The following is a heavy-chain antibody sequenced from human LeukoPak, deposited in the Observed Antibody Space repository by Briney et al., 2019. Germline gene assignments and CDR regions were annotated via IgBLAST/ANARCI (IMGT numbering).Heavy chain of an antibody. V-gene: IGHV4-38-2*01. J-gene: IGHJ5*02. Sequence: GSLRLSCAASGFTFSSYAMSWVRQAPGKGLEWIASIYISGATYYNPSLQSRVTISLDTSKNQFSLKLSSVTAADTAVYYCARVHDYVWGSYRSNWFDPWGQGTLVTVSS. CDR3: ARVHDYVWGSYRSNWFDP. D-gene: IGHD3-16*02. CDR2: IYISGAT. CDR1: GFTFSSYA.